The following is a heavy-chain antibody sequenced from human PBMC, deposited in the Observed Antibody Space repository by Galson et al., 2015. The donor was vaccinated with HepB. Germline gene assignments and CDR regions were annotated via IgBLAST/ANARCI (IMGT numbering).Heavy chain of an antibody. J-gene: IGHJ4*02. V-gene: IGHV3-74*01. Sequence: SLRLSCAASGFTFSSYWMHWVRQAPGKGLVWVSRINSDGSSTSYADSVKGRFTISRDNAKNTLYLQMNSLRAEDTAVYYCASLTYYYDSSGYEYFDYWGQGTLVTVSS. CDR2: INSDGSST. CDR3: ASLTYYYDSSGYEYFDY. CDR1: GFTFSSYW. D-gene: IGHD3-22*01.